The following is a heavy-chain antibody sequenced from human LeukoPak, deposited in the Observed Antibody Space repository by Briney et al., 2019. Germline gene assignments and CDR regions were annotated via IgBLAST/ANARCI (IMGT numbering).Heavy chain of an antibody. Sequence: SETLSLTCTVSGYSLSSGYYWGWTRQPPGKGLEWLGSIYHSEGTYYNPSLKSRVTIYVDTSKNPFSLKLSCLSAADTAVYYCARARPITIFGVNDYWGQGTLVTVSS. CDR1: GYSLSSGYY. J-gene: IGHJ4*02. D-gene: IGHD3-3*01. CDR2: IYHSEGT. CDR3: ARARPITIFGVNDY. V-gene: IGHV4-38-2*02.